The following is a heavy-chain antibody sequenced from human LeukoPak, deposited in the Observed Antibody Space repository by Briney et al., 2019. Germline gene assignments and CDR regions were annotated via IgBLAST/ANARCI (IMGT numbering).Heavy chain of an antibody. CDR3: ARDLSAAGTVSWFDP. Sequence: GGSLRLSCAASGFTFSSYSMNWVRQAPGKGLEWVSSISSSSSYIYYADSVKGRFTISRDNAKNSLYLQMNSPRAEDTAVYYCARDLSAAGTVSWFDPWGQGTLVTVSS. V-gene: IGHV3-21*01. J-gene: IGHJ5*02. D-gene: IGHD6-13*01. CDR1: GFTFSSYS. CDR2: ISSSSSYI.